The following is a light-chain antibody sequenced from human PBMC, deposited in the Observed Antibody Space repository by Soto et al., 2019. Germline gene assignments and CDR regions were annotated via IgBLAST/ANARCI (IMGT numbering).Light chain of an antibody. V-gene: IGKV3-20*01. Sequence: ESVLTQATGTLSLSPGERSIISCRASQSVSSSYLAWYRQKPGQAPSLLIYGASSRPTGIPERFSGSGSGTDFTLTISSLEPEDLEAYCCQQYSSSPRTFGQGTKVDIK. CDR1: QSVSSSY. J-gene: IGKJ1*01. CDR3: QQYSSSPRT. CDR2: GAS.